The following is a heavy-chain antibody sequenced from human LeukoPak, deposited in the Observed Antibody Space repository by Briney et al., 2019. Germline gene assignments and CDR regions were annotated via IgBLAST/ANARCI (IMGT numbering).Heavy chain of an antibody. CDR2: IYTSGST. V-gene: IGHV4-61*02. CDR1: GGSISSGSYY. D-gene: IGHD4-23*01. Sequence: SQTLSLTCTVSGGSISSGSYYWSWIRQPAGKGLEWIGRIYTSGSTNYNPSLKSRVTISVDTSRDQFSLNLSSVTAADTAMFYCARQRYGGNYWYFDVWGRGTLVTISS. J-gene: IGHJ2*01. CDR3: ARQRYGGNYWYFDV.